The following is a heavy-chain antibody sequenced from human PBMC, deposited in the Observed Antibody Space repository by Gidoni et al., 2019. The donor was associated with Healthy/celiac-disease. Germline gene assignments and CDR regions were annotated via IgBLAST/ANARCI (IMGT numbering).Heavy chain of an antibody. J-gene: IGHJ6*03. CDR2: INPNSGGT. CDR3: ARDGARRGFLETSYYYYYYMDV. Sequence: QVQLVQSGAEVKKPGASVKVSCKASGYTFTGSSMHWVRQAPGQGLEWMGWINPNSGGTNYAQKFQGWVTMTRDTSISTAYMELSRLRSDDTAVYYCARDGARRGFLETSYYYYYYMDVWGKGTTVTVSS. CDR1: GYTFTGSS. V-gene: IGHV1-2*04. D-gene: IGHD3-3*01.